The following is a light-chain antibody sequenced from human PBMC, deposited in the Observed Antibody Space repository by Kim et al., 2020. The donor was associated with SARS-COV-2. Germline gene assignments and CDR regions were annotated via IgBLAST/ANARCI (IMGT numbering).Light chain of an antibody. Sequence: SSTITCGGNISDVGGYKIFAWYQQRRGQAPQLLIYDVTKRPSGLSDRFSGSRSGNTASLTISGLQAEDEADYYCSSYTRSGALVVFGGGTKLTVL. CDR2: DVT. CDR3: SSYTRSGALVV. CDR1: ISDVGGYKI. V-gene: IGLV2-14*03. J-gene: IGLJ3*02.